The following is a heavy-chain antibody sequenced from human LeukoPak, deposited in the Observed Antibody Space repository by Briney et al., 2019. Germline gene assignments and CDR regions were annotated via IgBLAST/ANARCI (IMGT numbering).Heavy chain of an antibody. CDR1: GFTFSSYS. CDR2: ISSSSSYI. Sequence: GGSLRLSCAASGFTFSSYSMNWVRQAPGKGLEWVSSISSSSSYIYYADSVKGRFTISRDNAKNSLYLQMNSLRAEDTAVYYCARGCTTTSCYDYWGQGTLVTVSS. V-gene: IGHV3-21*01. CDR3: ARGCTTTSCYDY. D-gene: IGHD2-2*01. J-gene: IGHJ4*02.